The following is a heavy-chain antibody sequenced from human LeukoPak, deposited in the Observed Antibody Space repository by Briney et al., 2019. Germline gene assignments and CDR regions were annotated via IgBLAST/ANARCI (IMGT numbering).Heavy chain of an antibody. CDR2: INHSGST. CDR3: ARSGLCSGGSCYATGLFDY. Sequence: PSQTLSLTCAVYGGSFSGYYWSWIRQPPGKGLEWIGEINHSGSTNYNPSLKSRVTISVDTSKNQFSLRLSSVTAADTAVYFCARSGLCSGGSCYATGLFDYWGQGTLVTVSS. J-gene: IGHJ4*02. D-gene: IGHD2-15*01. V-gene: IGHV4-34*01. CDR1: GGSFSGYY.